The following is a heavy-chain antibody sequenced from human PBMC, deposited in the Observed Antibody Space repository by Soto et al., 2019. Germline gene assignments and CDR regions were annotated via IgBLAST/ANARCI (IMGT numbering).Heavy chain of an antibody. CDR3: ARVIPGGEAWLDP. Sequence: ASVKGSCKASGYTFTNFGVTWVRRAPGQGLEWMGWISAYTDTPNYAQKFQGRVTMTIDTSTSTAYMDLGSLTSDDTAVYYCARVIPGGEAWLDPLGQGSLVTVSS. V-gene: IGHV1-18*01. D-gene: IGHD2-2*01. J-gene: IGHJ5*02. CDR2: ISAYTDTP. CDR1: GYTFTNFG.